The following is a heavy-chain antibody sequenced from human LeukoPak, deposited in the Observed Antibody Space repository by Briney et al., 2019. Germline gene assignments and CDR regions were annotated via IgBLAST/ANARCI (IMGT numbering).Heavy chain of an antibody. D-gene: IGHD3-10*01. CDR2: ITGGADST. CDR3: AKAHGSGNYYFYYMDI. CDR1: GFTFDDYA. J-gene: IGHJ6*03. Sequence: GGSLRLSCAAPGFTFDDYAMHWVRQAPGKGLEWVSLITGGADSTYYADSVKGRFTISRDNSKNSLYLQMNSLRTEDTALYYCAKAHGSGNYYFYYMDIWGKGTTVTVSS. V-gene: IGHV3-43*02.